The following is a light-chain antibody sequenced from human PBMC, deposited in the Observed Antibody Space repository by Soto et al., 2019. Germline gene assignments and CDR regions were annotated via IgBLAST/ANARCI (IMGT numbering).Light chain of an antibody. CDR2: DAS. Sequence: QSVLTQPRSVSGSPGXXXXXXXTGTTGDVGAYNFVSWYQLHPGKAPKLMIYDASKRPSGVPDRFSASKSGNTASLTISGLQAEDEADYYCCSYAGSFTWVFGGGTKLTVL. J-gene: IGLJ3*02. CDR1: TGDVGAYNF. V-gene: IGLV2-11*01. CDR3: CSYAGSFTWV.